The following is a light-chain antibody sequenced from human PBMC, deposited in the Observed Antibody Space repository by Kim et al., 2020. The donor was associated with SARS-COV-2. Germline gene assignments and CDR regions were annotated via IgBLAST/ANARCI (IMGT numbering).Light chain of an antibody. CDR2: RND. V-gene: IGLV1-47*01. CDR1: SSNIGNNY. Sequence: GQWFPISSSGGSSNIGNNYIYWYQQFPGAAPKPLIFRNDQRPSGVPDRLSGSKSGTSASLAISGLRSEDEADYYCVSWDDSLSGYVFGTGTKVTVL. J-gene: IGLJ1*01. CDR3: VSWDDSLSGYV.